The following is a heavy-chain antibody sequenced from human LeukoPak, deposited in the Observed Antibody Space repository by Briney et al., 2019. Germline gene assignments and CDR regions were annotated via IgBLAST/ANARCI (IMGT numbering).Heavy chain of an antibody. CDR3: LTGHNGPSISKWLDP. CDR2: INHSGST. Sequence: SETLSLTCAVYGGFLSGYYWSWMRQPPGKGLEWIGEINHSGSTNYNPSLKSRVTISVDTCKDQFSLKLRSVTAAGAARYYCLTGHNGPSISKWLDPWGQQTQV. V-gene: IGHV4-34*01. CDR1: GGFLSGYY. D-gene: IGHD5-24*01. J-gene: IGHJ5*02.